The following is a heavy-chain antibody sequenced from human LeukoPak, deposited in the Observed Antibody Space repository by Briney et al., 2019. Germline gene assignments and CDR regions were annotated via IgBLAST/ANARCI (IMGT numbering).Heavy chain of an antibody. CDR1: GYTFTGYY. CDR2: INPNSGGT. D-gene: IGHD3-22*01. Sequence: ASVKVSCKASGYTFTGYYMHWVRQAPGQGLEWMGWINPNSGGTNYARKFQGRVTMTRDTSISTAYMELSRLRSDDTAVYYCATKGDYDKDFDYWGQGTLVTVSS. J-gene: IGHJ4*02. CDR3: ATKGDYDKDFDY. V-gene: IGHV1-2*02.